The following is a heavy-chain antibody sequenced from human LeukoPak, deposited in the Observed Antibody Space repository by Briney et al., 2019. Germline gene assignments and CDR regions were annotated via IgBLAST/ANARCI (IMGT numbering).Heavy chain of an antibody. CDR3: ARGASKGYFDWLFSEGYYFDY. CDR1: GYTFTSYD. CDR2: MNPNSGNT. D-gene: IGHD3-9*01. V-gene: IGHV1-8*01. Sequence: ASVKVSCKASGYTFTSYDINWVRQATGQGLGWMGWMNPNSGNTGYAQKFQGRVTMTRNTYISTAYMELSSLRSEDTAVYYCARGASKGYFDWLFSEGYYFDYWGQGTLVTVSS. J-gene: IGHJ4*02.